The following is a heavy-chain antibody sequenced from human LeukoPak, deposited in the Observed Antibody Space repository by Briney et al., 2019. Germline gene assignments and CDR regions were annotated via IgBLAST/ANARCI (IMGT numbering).Heavy chain of an antibody. CDR3: ARGYCSSTSCYGGSY. CDR1: GYTFTSYA. V-gene: IGHV7-4-1*02. J-gene: IGHJ4*02. CDR2: INTNTGNP. D-gene: IGHD2-2*01. Sequence: ASVNVSCKASGYTFTSYAMNWVRQAPGQGLEWMGGINTNTGNPTYAQGFTGRFVFSLDTSVSTAYLQISSLKAEDTAVYYCARGYCSSTSCYGGSYWGQGTLVTVSS.